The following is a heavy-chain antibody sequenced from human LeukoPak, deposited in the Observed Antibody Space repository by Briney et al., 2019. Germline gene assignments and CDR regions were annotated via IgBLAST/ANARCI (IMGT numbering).Heavy chain of an antibody. D-gene: IGHD2-2*01. CDR1: GFTFSSYS. J-gene: IGHJ4*02. Sequence: PGGSLRLSCAASGFTFSSYSMNWVRQAPGKGLEWVSSISSRSSYIYYADSVKGRFTISRDNAKNSLYLQMNSLRAEDTAVYYCAIFRYSQLPTGRVDYWGQGTLVTVSS. V-gene: IGHV3-21*01. CDR2: ISSRSSYI. CDR3: AIFRYSQLPTGRVDY.